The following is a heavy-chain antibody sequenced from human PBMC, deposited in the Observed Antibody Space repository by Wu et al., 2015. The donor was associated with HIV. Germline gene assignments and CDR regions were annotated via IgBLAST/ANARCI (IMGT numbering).Heavy chain of an antibody. V-gene: IGHV1-18*01. J-gene: IGHJ5*01. D-gene: IGHD4-11*01. CDR3: AKVEFDSDYYTWFDL. Sequence: LVQSGPEAKRPGASVKVSCKASYILTSYPIAWVRQAPGQRLEWMGWMAPSSGHIQPAQKFQGRIYMSTNNSAHTAYMELRSLTSDDAAIYFCAKVEFDSDYYTWFDLWGQGTLVTVSS. CDR1: YILTSYP. CDR2: MAPSSGHI.